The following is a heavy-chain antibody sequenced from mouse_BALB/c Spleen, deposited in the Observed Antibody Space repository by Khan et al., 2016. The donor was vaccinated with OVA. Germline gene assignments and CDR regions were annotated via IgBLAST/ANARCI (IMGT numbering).Heavy chain of an antibody. Sequence: EVELVESGPELMKPGASVKISCKASGYSFTSYYIHWVMQTPGTSLEWLGYIDPFSSGSTYNQKFKGKATLTVDNSSRTAYIHLSNLTSEDSAVYYCRRHGYVAWFTYWGQGTLVTVSA. CDR2: IDPFSSGS. V-gene: IGHV1-31*01. D-gene: IGHD2-2*01. CDR3: RRHGYVAWFTY. CDR1: GYSFTSYY. J-gene: IGHJ3*01.